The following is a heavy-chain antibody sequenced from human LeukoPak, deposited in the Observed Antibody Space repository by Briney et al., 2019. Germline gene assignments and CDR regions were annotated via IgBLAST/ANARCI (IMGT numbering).Heavy chain of an antibody. Sequence: GGSLRLSCAASGFTFSSYWMHWVRQAPGKGLVWVSRINSDGSSTSYADSVKGRFTISRDNAKSTLYLQMNSLRAEDTAVYYCARSPGGYSYGQSDYWGQGTLVTVSS. J-gene: IGHJ4*02. CDR2: INSDGSST. V-gene: IGHV3-74*01. CDR3: ARSPGGYSYGQSDY. D-gene: IGHD5-18*01. CDR1: GFTFSSYW.